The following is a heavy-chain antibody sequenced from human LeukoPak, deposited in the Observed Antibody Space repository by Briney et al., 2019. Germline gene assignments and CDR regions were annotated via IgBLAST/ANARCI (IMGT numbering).Heavy chain of an antibody. Sequence: ASVKVSCKASGYTFTGYYMHWVRQAPGQGLEWMGIINPSGGSTTYAQVFQGRVTMTRDTSTSTVYMELSSLRSEDTAVYYCARGYSSGPSFDYWGQGTLVTVSS. CDR2: INPSGGST. V-gene: IGHV1-46*01. J-gene: IGHJ4*02. CDR3: ARGYSSGPSFDY. D-gene: IGHD6-19*01. CDR1: GYTFTGYY.